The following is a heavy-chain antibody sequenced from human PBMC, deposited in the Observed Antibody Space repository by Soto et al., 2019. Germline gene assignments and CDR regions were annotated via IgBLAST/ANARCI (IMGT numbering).Heavy chain of an antibody. CDR3: ARDLIAVRPGWFDP. D-gene: IGHD6-6*01. CDR1: GYTFSTYG. V-gene: IGHV1-18*01. CDR2: ISAYNGDT. J-gene: IGHJ5*02. Sequence: QVPLVQSGAEVKSPGASVKVSCKASGYTFSTYGISWVRQAPGRGLEWMGWISAYNGDTNYAQKFQGRVTMTTDTSTSTAYMDLRSLRSDDTAVYYCARDLIAVRPGWFDPWGQGTLVTVSS.